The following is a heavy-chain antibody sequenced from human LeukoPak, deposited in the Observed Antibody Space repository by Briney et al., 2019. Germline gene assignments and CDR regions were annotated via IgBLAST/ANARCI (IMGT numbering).Heavy chain of an antibody. CDR3: AREMVVTAYYFDY. D-gene: IGHD2-21*02. CDR1: GGSFSGYY. V-gene: IGHV4-34*01. CDR2: INHSGST. Sequence: SETLSLTCAVYGGSFSGYYWSWIRQPPGKGLEWIGEINHSGSTNYNPSLKSRVTISVDTSKNQFSLKLSSVTAADTAVYYCAREMVVTAYYFDYWGQGTLVTVSS. J-gene: IGHJ4*02.